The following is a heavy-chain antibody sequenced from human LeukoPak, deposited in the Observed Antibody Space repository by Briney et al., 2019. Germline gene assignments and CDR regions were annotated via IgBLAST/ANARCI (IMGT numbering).Heavy chain of an antibody. CDR2: IRVGDVT. CDR3: AREDNGGATDDGFDV. Sequence: GGSLRLSGAASGFAVSNKFMYWVRQAPGKGLEWVSVIRVGDVTHYADSVKGRFTTSRDSSKNTVYLQMESLRVEDAAVYYCAREDNGGATDDGFDVWGHGTVVTVSS. D-gene: IGHD3-16*01. V-gene: IGHV3-53*01. J-gene: IGHJ3*01. CDR1: GFAVSNKF.